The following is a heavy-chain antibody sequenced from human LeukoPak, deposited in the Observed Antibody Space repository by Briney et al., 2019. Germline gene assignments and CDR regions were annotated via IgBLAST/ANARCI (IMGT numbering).Heavy chain of an antibody. Sequence: GGSLRLSCAASRFTFSRNNMHWVRQAPGKGLEWVAFIQYDGKNEYYADSVKGRFTISKDNSKNTLYLQMNSLKAEGTAVYYCAKDSGHDGYAFDVWGQGTMVTVSS. CDR1: RFTFSRNN. V-gene: IGHV3-30*02. D-gene: IGHD5-24*01. J-gene: IGHJ3*01. CDR2: IQYDGKNE. CDR3: AKDSGHDGYAFDV.